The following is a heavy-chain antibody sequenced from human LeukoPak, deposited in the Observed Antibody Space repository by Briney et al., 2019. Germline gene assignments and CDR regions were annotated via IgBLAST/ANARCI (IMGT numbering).Heavy chain of an antibody. D-gene: IGHD3-10*01. Sequence: SETLSLTCTVSGGSISSGGYYWSWIRQHPGKGLEWIGYIYHSGSTYYNPSLKSRVTISVDTSKNQFSLKLSSVTAADTAVYYCASAAWNYYGSGSYLFDYWGQGTLVTVSS. V-gene: IGHV4-31*03. CDR1: GGSISSGGYY. CDR3: ASAAWNYYGSGSYLFDY. J-gene: IGHJ4*02. CDR2: IYHSGST.